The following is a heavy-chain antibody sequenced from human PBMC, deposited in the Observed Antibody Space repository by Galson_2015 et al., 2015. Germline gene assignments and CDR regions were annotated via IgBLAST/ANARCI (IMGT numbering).Heavy chain of an antibody. Sequence: SVKVSCKASGYTFTSFAMHWVRQAPGQRLEWMGWINAGNGNTKYSQKFQGRVTITRDTSASTAYMELNSLRSEDTAVYYCARGPPSTVAGAFDYWGQGTLVTVSS. CDR2: INAGNGNT. CDR3: ARGPPSTVAGAFDY. CDR1: GYTFTSFA. V-gene: IGHV1-3*01. D-gene: IGHD6-19*01. J-gene: IGHJ4*02.